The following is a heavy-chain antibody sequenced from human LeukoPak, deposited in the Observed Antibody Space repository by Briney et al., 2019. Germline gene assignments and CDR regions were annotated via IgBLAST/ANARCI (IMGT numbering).Heavy chain of an antibody. CDR2: IYSGGDT. J-gene: IGHJ4*02. Sequence: GGSLRLSCEVSGVTVTSSYMSWVRQAPGKGLEWVSVIYSGGDTYYADSVKGRCTVSRGISKNTLYLQMNSLRAEDTAVYYCARGNTGYNSNWGRDFDCWGQGTLVTVSS. CDR3: ARGNTGYNSNWGRDFDC. CDR1: GVTVTSSY. V-gene: IGHV3-66*01. D-gene: IGHD4-11*01.